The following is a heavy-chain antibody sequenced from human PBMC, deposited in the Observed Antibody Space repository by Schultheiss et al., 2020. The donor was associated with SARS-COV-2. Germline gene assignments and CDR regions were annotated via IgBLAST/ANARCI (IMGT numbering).Heavy chain of an antibody. J-gene: IGHJ4*02. D-gene: IGHD2-2*01. CDR3: ARKAWDIVVVPAAPPLGLEGEFDY. V-gene: IGHV3-48*03. CDR1: GFTFSSYE. Sequence: GESLKISCAASGFTFSSYEMNWVRQAPGKGLEWVSYISSSGSTIYYADSVKGRFTISRDNAKNSLYLQMNSLRAEDTAVYYCARKAWDIVVVPAAPPLGLEGEFDYWGQGTLVTVSS. CDR2: ISSSGSTI.